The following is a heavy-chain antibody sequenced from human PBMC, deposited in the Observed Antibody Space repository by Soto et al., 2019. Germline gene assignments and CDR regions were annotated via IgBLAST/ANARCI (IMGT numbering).Heavy chain of an antibody. V-gene: IGHV1-2*02. D-gene: IGHD3-22*01. J-gene: IGHJ4*02. CDR1: GYTFTGYY. CDR2: INPNSGGT. Sequence: ASVKVSCKASGYTFTGYYMHWVRQAPGQGLEWMGWINPNSGGTNYAQKFQGRVTMTRDTSISTAYMELSRLRSDHTAVYYCARARGYYYDSSGPFDYWGQGTLVPVSS. CDR3: ARARGYYYDSSGPFDY.